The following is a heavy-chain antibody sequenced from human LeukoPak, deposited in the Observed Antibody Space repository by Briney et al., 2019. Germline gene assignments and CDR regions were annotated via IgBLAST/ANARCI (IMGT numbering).Heavy chain of an antibody. V-gene: IGHV3-21*01. CDR1: GFTFSSYS. J-gene: IGHJ5*02. Sequence: GGSLRLSCAASGFTFSSYSMNWVRQAPGKGLEWVSSISSSSSYIYYADSVKGRFTISRDNAKNSLYLQMNSLRPEDTAVYYCARALSAVGNAADNWFDPWGQGTLVTVSS. CDR3: ARALSAVGNAADNWFDP. D-gene: IGHD1-1*01. CDR2: ISSSSSYI.